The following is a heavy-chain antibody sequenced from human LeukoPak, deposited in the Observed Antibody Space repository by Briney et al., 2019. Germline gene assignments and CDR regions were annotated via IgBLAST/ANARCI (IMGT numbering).Heavy chain of an antibody. CDR1: GFTFSRYY. CDR2: INSDGSST. CDR3: TRVFVGDEYSSSGY. V-gene: IGHV3-74*01. J-gene: IGHJ4*02. Sequence: GGSLRLSCAASGFTFSRYYMHWVRQAPGKGLAWVSRINSDGSSTTYADSVKGRFTISRDNAKNTLYVQMNSLKVEDTAVYYCTRVFVGDEYSSSGYWGQGTLVTVSS. D-gene: IGHD6-19*01.